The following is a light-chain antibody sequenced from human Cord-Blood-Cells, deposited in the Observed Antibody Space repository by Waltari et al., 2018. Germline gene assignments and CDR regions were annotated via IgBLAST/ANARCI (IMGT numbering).Light chain of an antibody. J-gene: IGKJ3*01. Sequence: EIVLTQSPATLSLSPGERATLSCRASQSVSSYLAWYQQKPGQAPRLLTYDASNRATGIPARFSGSGSGTDFTLTISSLEPEDFAVYYCQQRSNWPPGRFTFGPGTKVDIK. V-gene: IGKV3-11*01. CDR3: QQRSNWPPGRFT. CDR1: QSVSSY. CDR2: DAS.